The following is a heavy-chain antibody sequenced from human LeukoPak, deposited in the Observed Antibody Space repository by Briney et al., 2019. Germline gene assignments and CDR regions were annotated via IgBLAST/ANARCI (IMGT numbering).Heavy chain of an antibody. CDR1: GYTFTGYY. V-gene: IGHV1-18*04. D-gene: IGHD1-26*01. CDR2: ISAYNGNT. CDR3: ARVGAGRTNDY. Sequence: ASVKVSCKASGYTFTGYYMHWVRQAPGQGLEWMGWISAYNGNTNYAQKLQGRVTMTTDTSTSTAYMELRSLRSDDTAVYYCARVGAGRTNDYWGQGTLVTVSS. J-gene: IGHJ4*02.